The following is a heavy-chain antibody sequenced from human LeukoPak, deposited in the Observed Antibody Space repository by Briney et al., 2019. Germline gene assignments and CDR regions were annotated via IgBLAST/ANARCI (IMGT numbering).Heavy chain of an antibody. CDR3: VSDVENGDYLSD. Sequence: PGGSLRLSCAVSGFTLTSYRMHWVRHAAGKGLMWVSRITSDGRSTSYADSVKGRFTISRDNAKNTLYLQMNSLRTEDTAVYYCVSDVENGDYLSDWGQGTLVTVSS. D-gene: IGHD4-17*01. CDR2: ITSDGRST. V-gene: IGHV3-74*01. J-gene: IGHJ4*02. CDR1: GFTLTSYR.